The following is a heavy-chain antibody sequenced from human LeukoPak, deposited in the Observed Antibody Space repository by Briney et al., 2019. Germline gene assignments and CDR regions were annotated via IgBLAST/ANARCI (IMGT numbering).Heavy chain of an antibody. CDR2: IYYSGST. Sequence: SETLSLTCTVSGGSISSGGFYWSWIRQHPGKGLEWIGYIYYSGSTSYNPSLKSRVTISVDTSKNQFSLKLSSVTAADTAVYYCATIAAAGTYTRSFDYWGQGTLVTVSS. J-gene: IGHJ4*02. CDR1: GGSISSGGFY. CDR3: ATIAAAGTYTRSFDY. D-gene: IGHD6-13*01. V-gene: IGHV4-31*03.